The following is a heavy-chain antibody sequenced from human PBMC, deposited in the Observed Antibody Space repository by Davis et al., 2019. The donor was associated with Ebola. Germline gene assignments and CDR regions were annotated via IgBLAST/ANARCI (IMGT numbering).Heavy chain of an antibody. D-gene: IGHD5-18*01. V-gene: IGHV3-23*01. CDR3: AKASWTQLWLGAFDM. J-gene: IGHJ3*02. CDR1: GFTFSSYA. CDR2: ISGSGGST. Sequence: PGGSLRLSCAASGFTFSSYAMTWVRQAPGKGLEWVSVISGSGGSTYYPDSVKGRFTISRDNSKNTLYLQMNSLRAEDTAVYYCAKASWTQLWLGAFDMWGQGTMVTVSS.